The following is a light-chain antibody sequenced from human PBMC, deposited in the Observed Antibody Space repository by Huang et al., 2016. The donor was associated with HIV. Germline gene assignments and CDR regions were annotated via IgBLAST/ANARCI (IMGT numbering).Light chain of an antibody. J-gene: IGKJ1*01. CDR2: GAS. CDR1: QSISNY. Sequence: DIQMTQSPASLSASVGDRVTRTCRATQSISNYVNWYQQKPGKAPTLLIYGASTLKSGVPSRFSGSGSGTDFTLTISSLQPEDFTTYYCQQSYNTPPTFGQGTKVEI. CDR3: QQSYNTPPT. V-gene: IGKV1-39*01.